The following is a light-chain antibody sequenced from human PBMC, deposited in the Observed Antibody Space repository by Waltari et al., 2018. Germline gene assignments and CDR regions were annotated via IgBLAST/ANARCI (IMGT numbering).Light chain of an antibody. CDR2: VAS. CDR1: QSVRSN. Sequence: EIVLTQSPGTLSLSPGERATLPCRASQSVRSNYLAWYQQKPGQAPRLLIYVASTRATGIPARFSGSGSGTEFTLSISSLQSEDFAVYYCQHYSNWPLTFGGGTKVEIK. J-gene: IGKJ4*01. V-gene: IGKV3-15*01. CDR3: QHYSNWPLT.